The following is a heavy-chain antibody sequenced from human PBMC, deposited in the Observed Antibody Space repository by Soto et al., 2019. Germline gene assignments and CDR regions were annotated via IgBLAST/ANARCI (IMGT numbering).Heavy chain of an antibody. Sequence: PGVSLRHSCGAPEVTFSSYGMHWVRQAPGKGLEWVAVIWYDGSNKYYADSVKGRFTISRDNSKNTLYLQMNSLRAEDTAVYYCARGRGYSYGSLIVPWFDPWGQGIQVPVSS. CDR3: ARGRGYSYGSLIVPWFDP. V-gene: IGHV3-33*01. CDR2: IWYDGSNK. D-gene: IGHD5-18*01. CDR1: EVTFSSYG. J-gene: IGHJ5*02.